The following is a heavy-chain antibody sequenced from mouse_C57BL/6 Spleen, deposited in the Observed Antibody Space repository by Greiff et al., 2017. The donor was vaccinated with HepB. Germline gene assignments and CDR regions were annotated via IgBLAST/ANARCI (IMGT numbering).Heavy chain of an antibody. CDR3: ARTWDRYYYAMDY. V-gene: IGHV1-55*01. CDR1: GYTFTSYW. CDR2: IYPGSGST. D-gene: IGHD4-1*01. Sequence: VQLQQPGAELVKPGASVKMSCKASGYTFTSYWITWVKQRPGQGLEWIGDIYPGSGSTNYNEKFKSKATLTVDTSSSTAYMQLSSLTSEDSAVYYCARTWDRYYYAMDYWGQGTSVTVSS. J-gene: IGHJ4*01.